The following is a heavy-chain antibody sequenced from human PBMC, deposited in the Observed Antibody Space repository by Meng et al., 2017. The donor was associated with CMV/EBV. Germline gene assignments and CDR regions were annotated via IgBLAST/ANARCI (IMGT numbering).Heavy chain of an antibody. CDR2: IYYSGST. Sequence: SETLSLTCTVSGGSISSSSYYWGWIRQPPGKGLEWIGSIYYSGSTYYNPSLKCRVTISVDTSKNQFSLKLSSVTAADTAVYYCARDPNLWSGMDVWGQGTTVTVSS. CDR1: GGSISSSSYY. J-gene: IGHJ6*02. D-gene: IGHD3-10*01. CDR3: ARDPNLWSGMDV. V-gene: IGHV4-39*07.